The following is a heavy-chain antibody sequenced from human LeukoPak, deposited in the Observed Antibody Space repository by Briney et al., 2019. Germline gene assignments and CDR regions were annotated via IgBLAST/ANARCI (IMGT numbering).Heavy chain of an antibody. Sequence: GASVKVSCKASGYTFTSYGISWVRQAPGQRREWMGWISAYNGNTNYAQKLQGRGTMTTDTSTSTAYMEVRSLRSEDTAVYYCARVRAPVLWDRWGNWFDPWGQGTLVTVSS. CDR1: GYTFTSYG. D-gene: IGHD3-10*01. V-gene: IGHV1-18*01. J-gene: IGHJ5*02. CDR2: ISAYNGNT. CDR3: ARVRAPVLWDRWGNWFDP.